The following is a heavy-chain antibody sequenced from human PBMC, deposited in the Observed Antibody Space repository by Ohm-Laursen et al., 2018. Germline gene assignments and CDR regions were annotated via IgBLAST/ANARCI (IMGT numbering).Heavy chain of an antibody. J-gene: IGHJ2*01. Sequence: TLSLTCAVYGGSFSGYYWSWIRQPPGKGLEWIGEINHSGSTNYNPSLKSRVTIPVDTSKNQFSLKLSSVTAADTAVYYCARFGDYGDYVGTFDLWGRGTLVTVSS. D-gene: IGHD4-17*01. CDR2: INHSGST. V-gene: IGHV4-34*01. CDR1: GGSFSGYY. CDR3: ARFGDYGDYVGTFDL.